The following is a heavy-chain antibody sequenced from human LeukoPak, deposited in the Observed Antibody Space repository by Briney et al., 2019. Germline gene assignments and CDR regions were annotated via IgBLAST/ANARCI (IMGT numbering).Heavy chain of an antibody. V-gene: IGHV3-48*01. J-gene: IGHJ6*03. D-gene: IGHD3-16*01. CDR3: ARRSEFGVLYYMDV. CDR2: ISSSSGTI. Sequence: GGSLRLSCAASGCTFSTYSMNWVRQAQGKGVEWVSYISSSSGTIYYADSVKGRFTISRDNAKNSLYLQMNSLRAEDTAVYYCARRSEFGVLYYMDVWGKGTTVTVSS. CDR1: GCTFSTYS.